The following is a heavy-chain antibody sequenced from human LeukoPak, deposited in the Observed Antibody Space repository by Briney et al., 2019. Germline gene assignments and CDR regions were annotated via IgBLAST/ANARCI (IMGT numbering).Heavy chain of an antibody. J-gene: IGHJ4*02. Sequence: SETLSLTCAVYGGSFSGYYWSWIRQPPGKGLEWIGEINHSGSTNYNPSLKSRVTISVDTSKNQFSLKLSSVSAADTAVYYCARGGLAVAGISYWGQGTLVTVSS. V-gene: IGHV4-34*01. CDR1: GGSFSGYY. CDR3: ARGGLAVAGISY. CDR2: INHSGST. D-gene: IGHD6-19*01.